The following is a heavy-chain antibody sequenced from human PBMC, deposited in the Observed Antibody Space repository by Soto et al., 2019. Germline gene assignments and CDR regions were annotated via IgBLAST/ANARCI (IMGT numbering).Heavy chain of an antibody. Sequence: SETLSLTCSVSGDSISNSRFYWAWIRQPQGAGLEWTGSIYHTGNAYYNPSLKSRVTISVDTSKNQFSLKLTSVTAADAALYYCARDFFDSSDYTTNWFDPWGQGTLVTVS. D-gene: IGHD3-22*01. J-gene: IGHJ5*02. CDR2: IYHTGNA. V-gene: IGHV4-39*01. CDR1: GDSISNSRFY. CDR3: ARDFFDSSDYTTNWFDP.